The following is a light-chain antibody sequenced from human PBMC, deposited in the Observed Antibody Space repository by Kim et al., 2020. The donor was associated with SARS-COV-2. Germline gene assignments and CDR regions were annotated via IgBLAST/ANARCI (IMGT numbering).Light chain of an antibody. V-gene: IGLV1-51*01. CDR3: GAWDSGLSDVL. J-gene: IGLJ2*01. CDR1: SSNIGNIY. Sequence: GQKVTLSCSGTSSNIGNIYVSWYQQSPGTAPRLLIYDNNKRPSGIPDRFSGSKSGTSATLGITGLQTGDEADYYCGAWDSGLSDVLFGGGTKVTVL. CDR2: DNN.